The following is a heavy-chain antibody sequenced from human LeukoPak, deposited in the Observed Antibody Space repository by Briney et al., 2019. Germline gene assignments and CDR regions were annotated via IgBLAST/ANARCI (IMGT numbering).Heavy chain of an antibody. J-gene: IGHJ5*02. CDR1: GGSINSYY. CDR2: IYYTGST. D-gene: IGHD6-13*01. Sequence: PSETLSLTCTVSGGSINSYYWSWIRQPPGKGLEWLGYIYYTGSTNYNPSLKSRVTISIDTSKNQFSLNLSSVTAADTAVYYCANSSRPHWFDPWGQGTLVTVSS. CDR3: ANSSRPHWFDP. V-gene: IGHV4-59*01.